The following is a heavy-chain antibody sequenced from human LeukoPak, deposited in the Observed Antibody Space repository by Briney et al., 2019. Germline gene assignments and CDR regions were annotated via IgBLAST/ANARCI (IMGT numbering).Heavy chain of an antibody. V-gene: IGHV3-30-3*01. Sequence: PGGSLRLSCAASGFTFSSYAMHWVRQAPGKGLEWVAVISYDGSNKYYADSVKGRFTISRDNSKNTLYLQMNSLRAEDTAVYYCARGLGSGSYYLDWGQGTLVTVSS. CDR2: ISYDGSNK. CDR1: GFTFSSYA. CDR3: ARGLGSGSYYLD. J-gene: IGHJ4*02. D-gene: IGHD3-10*01.